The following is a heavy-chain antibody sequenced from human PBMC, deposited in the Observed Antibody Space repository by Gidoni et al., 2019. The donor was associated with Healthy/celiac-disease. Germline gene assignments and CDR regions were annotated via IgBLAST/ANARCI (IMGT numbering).Heavy chain of an antibody. Sequence: QVQLVQSGAEVKKPGASVKVSCKASGYTFTGHYIHWVRQAAGQGLEWMGWINTNSGGTNYAQKFQGRVTMTRDTSISTACMELSRLRSDDTAVYYCARDLGYDRVYDPWGQGTLVTVSS. J-gene: IGHJ5*02. CDR1: GYTFTGHY. V-gene: IGHV1-2*02. D-gene: IGHD3-16*01. CDR2: INTNSGGT. CDR3: ARDLGYDRVYDP.